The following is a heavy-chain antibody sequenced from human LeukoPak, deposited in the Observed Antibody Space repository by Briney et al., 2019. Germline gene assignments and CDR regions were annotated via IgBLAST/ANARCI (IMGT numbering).Heavy chain of an antibody. CDR3: ARGRYSYGPTNYNWFDP. CDR1: GGSISSSNYY. V-gene: IGHV4-39*01. Sequence: SETLSLTCTVSGGSISSSNYYWGWIRQPPGKGLEWIGTIYYSGNTYYNPSLKSRVTISVDTSKNQFSLKLNSVTAADTAVYYCARGRYSYGPTNYNWFDPWGQGTLVTVSS. CDR2: IYYSGNT. J-gene: IGHJ5*02. D-gene: IGHD5-18*01.